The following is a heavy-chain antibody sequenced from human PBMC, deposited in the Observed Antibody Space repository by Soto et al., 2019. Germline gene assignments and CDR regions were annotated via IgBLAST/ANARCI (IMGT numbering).Heavy chain of an antibody. D-gene: IGHD2-8*02. CDR3: ARVNGGVLDY. CDR1: GGSITSGGFS. CDR2: IDVSGST. Sequence: SETLSLTCAVSGGSITSGGFSWSWIRQPLGKGLQWMGYIDVSGSTYYNPSLKSRVTISIDRSKNRFSLNLNSVTAADTAMFYCARVNGGVLDYWGQGTLVTVS. V-gene: IGHV4-30-2*01. J-gene: IGHJ4*02.